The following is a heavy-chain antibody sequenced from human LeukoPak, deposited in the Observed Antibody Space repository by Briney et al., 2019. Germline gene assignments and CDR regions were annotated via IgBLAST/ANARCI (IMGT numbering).Heavy chain of an antibody. CDR2: IYYSGST. J-gene: IGHJ4*02. D-gene: IGHD2-21*02. V-gene: IGHV4-59*08. CDR1: GGSISSYY. Sequence: SETLSLTCTVSGGSISSYYWSWIRQPPGKGLEWIGYIYYSGSTDYNASLKSRVTISVDTSKNQLSLRLSSVTAADTAVYYCARQGYCGGDCFSDYWGQGSLVTVSS. CDR3: ARQGYCGGDCFSDY.